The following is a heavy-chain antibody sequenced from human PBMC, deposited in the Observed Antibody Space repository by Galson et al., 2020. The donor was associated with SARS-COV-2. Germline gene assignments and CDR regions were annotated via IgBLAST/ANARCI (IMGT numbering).Heavy chain of an antibody. V-gene: IGHV3-23*01. Sequence: GESLKLSCAASRFTFHGSALRRVRQAPGTGLESVVTISDGGENTYYADSVKGRSTVPSDNHKNTLYLQMSSLRPEDTALYYCAKAGAYGGSAPIDYWCKGALVIFSS. CDR2: ISDGGENT. D-gene: IGHD1-26*01. CDR1: RFTFHGSA. J-gene: IGHJ4*02. CDR3: AKAGAYGGSAPIDY.